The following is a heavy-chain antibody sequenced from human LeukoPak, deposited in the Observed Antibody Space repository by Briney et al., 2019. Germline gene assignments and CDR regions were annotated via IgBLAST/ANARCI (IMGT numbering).Heavy chain of an antibody. V-gene: IGHV3-23*01. CDR3: AKSGVLAAIGEYFDY. Sequence: RGSLRLSCAASGFTFSSYAMSWVRQAPGKGLEWVSVNSGTGGRTYYADSVKGRFTISRDNSKNTLYLQMNSLRAEDTAVYYCAKSGVLAAIGEYFDYWGQGTLVTVSS. D-gene: IGHD2-15*01. J-gene: IGHJ4*02. CDR1: GFTFSSYA. CDR2: NSGTGGRT.